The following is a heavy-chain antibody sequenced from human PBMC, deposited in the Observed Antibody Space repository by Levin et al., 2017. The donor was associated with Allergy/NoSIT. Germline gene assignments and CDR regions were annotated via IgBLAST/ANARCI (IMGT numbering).Heavy chain of an antibody. Sequence: GGSLRLSCAASGFTMRDYWMSWVRQTPGKGLEWVANSKEDGSQRYYVDSVKGRFTIFRDNAKNSLDLQMSSLRAEDTAVYYCVRDGRGGWNFDYGGQGTLVTVSS. V-gene: IGHV3-7*03. CDR3: VRDGRGGWNFDY. CDR1: GFTMRDYW. J-gene: IGHJ4*02. D-gene: IGHD6-19*01. CDR2: SKEDGSQR.